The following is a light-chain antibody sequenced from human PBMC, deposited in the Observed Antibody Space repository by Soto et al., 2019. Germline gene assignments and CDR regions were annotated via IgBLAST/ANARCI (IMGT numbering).Light chain of an antibody. CDR3: NSYAGGNRGYV. CDR1: SSDVGGYKF. Sequence: QPVLTQPPSASGSPGQSVTISCTGSSSDVGGYKFVSWYQQHPGKAPKLMIYEVNKRPSGVPDRFSGSKSGNTASLTVSGLQAEDEADYYCNSYAGGNRGYVFGIGTKVTVL. CDR2: EVN. J-gene: IGLJ1*01. V-gene: IGLV2-8*01.